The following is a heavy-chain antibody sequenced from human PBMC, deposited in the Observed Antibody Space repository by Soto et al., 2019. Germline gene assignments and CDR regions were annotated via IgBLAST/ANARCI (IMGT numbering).Heavy chain of an antibody. CDR3: ARRGGTMIFDAFDI. J-gene: IGHJ3*02. Sequence: ASVKVSCKASGYTFTSYGISLVRQAPGQGLEWMGWISAYNGNTNYAQKLQGRVTMTSDTSTSTAYMELRSLRSYDTVVYYCARRGGTMIFDAFDIWGQGTMVTVSS. D-gene: IGHD3-22*01. V-gene: IGHV1-18*01. CDR1: GYTFTSYG. CDR2: ISAYNGNT.